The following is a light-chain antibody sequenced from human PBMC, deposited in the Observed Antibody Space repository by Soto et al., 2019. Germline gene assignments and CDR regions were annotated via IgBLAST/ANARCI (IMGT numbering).Light chain of an antibody. V-gene: IGKV2-28*01. Sequence: DIVMTQSPLSLPVTPGEPASISCRSSQSLLHSNGYKYLDWYLQKPGQSPQLLIYLGSNRASGVPDRFSGSGSGTYFTLKISRVEADDVGVYYCIQALQTPPTFGQGTKVEIK. CDR2: LGS. CDR3: IQALQTPPT. J-gene: IGKJ1*01. CDR1: QSLLHSNGYKY.